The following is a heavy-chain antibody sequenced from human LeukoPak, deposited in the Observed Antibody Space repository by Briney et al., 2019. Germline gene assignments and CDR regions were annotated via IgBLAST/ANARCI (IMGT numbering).Heavy chain of an antibody. J-gene: IGHJ4*02. CDR2: ISAYNDNT. CDR3: ARVDIWCSSTSCEYYFDY. Sequence: ASVKVSCKASGYTFTSYGISWVRQAPGQGLEWMGWISAYNDNTNYAQKLQGRVTMTTDTSTSTAYMELRSLRSDDTAVYYCARVDIWCSSTSCEYYFDYWGQGTLVTVSS. V-gene: IGHV1-18*01. D-gene: IGHD2-2*01. CDR1: GYTFTSYG.